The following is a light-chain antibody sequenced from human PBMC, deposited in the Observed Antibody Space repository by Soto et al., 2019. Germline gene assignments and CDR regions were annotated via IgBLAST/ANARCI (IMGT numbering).Light chain of an antibody. J-gene: IGKJ3*01. CDR3: QQYNNLPPFT. CDR1: QSVSNN. CDR2: GAS. Sequence: EIVMTQSPATLSVSPGERATLSCRASQSVSNNLAWYQQKPGQAPRLLIYGASTRATGIPLRFSGRGSGTEFTLTISSLQSEYFAVYYCQQYNNLPPFTFGPGTTVDNK. V-gene: IGKV3-15*01.